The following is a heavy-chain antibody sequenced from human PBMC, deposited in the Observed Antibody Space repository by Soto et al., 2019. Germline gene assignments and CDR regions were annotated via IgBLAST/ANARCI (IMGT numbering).Heavy chain of an antibody. CDR2: TYHSGTT. Sequence: SETLSLTCAVYGDSINTSHWWSWVRQTPGKGLEWIGETYHSGTTYCNPSLKSRVTISMDKSKDLFSLKLNSVTAADTALYFCARQTNSSPARGPNWFDPWGQGALVTVSS. D-gene: IGHD6-19*01. J-gene: IGHJ5*02. CDR1: GDSINTSHW. V-gene: IGHV4-4*02. CDR3: ARQTNSSPARGPNWFDP.